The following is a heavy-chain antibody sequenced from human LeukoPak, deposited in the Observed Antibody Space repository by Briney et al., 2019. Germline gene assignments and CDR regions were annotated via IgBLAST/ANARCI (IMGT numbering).Heavy chain of an antibody. CDR3: ARHSRYTIFGVVTLGTFDI. CDR2: IYHSGST. Sequence: SGTLSLTCAVSGGSISSGGYSWSWIRQPPGKGLEWIGYIYHSGSTYYNPSLKSRVTISVDRSKNQFSLKLSSVTAADTAVYYCARHSRYTIFGVVTLGTFDIWGQGTMVTVSS. CDR1: GGSISSGGYS. J-gene: IGHJ3*02. V-gene: IGHV4-30-2*01. D-gene: IGHD3-3*01.